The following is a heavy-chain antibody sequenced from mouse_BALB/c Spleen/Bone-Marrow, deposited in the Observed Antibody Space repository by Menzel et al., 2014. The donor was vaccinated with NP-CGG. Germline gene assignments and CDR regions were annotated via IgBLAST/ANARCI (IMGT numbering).Heavy chain of an antibody. CDR3: ARLRGNYWYFDV. J-gene: IGHJ1*01. CDR1: GYTFTEYT. V-gene: IGHV1-18*01. D-gene: IGHD2-1*01. CDR2: INPNNGGT. Sequence: VQLQQSGPELVKPGASVKISCKTSGYTFTEYTMHWVKRSHGKSLEWIGGINPNNGGTVYNQKFEDKATLTVDKSSSTAYMEFRSLTSEDSAIYYCARLRGNYWYFDVWGAGTTVTVSS.